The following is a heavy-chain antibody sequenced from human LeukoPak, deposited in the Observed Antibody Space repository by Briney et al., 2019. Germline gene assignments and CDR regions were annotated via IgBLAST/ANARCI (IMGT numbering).Heavy chain of an antibody. CDR3: ARDRRYGSGSGSRYYGMDV. Sequence: GGSLRLSCAASGFTFSGYPIHWVRQAPGKGLEWVAVISYDGSNKYYADSVKGRFTISRDNSKNTLYLQMNSLRAEDTAVYYCARDRRYGSGSGSRYYGMDVWGQGTTVTVSS. D-gene: IGHD3-10*01. V-gene: IGHV3-30-3*01. CDR1: GFTFSGYP. J-gene: IGHJ6*02. CDR2: ISYDGSNK.